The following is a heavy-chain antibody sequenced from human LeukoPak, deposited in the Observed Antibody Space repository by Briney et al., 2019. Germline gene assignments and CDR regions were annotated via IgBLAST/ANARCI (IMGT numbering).Heavy chain of an antibody. V-gene: IGHV4-34*01. D-gene: IGHD6-25*01. J-gene: IGHJ3*02. CDR3: ARDGASSGPPDDAFDI. Sequence: SETLSLTCAVYGGSFSGYYWSWISQPPGKWLEWIGEINHSGSTNYNPSLKSRVTISVGTSKNQFSLKLSSVTAADTAVYYCARDGASSGPPDDAFDIWGQGTMVTVSS. CDR1: GGSFSGYY. CDR2: INHSGST.